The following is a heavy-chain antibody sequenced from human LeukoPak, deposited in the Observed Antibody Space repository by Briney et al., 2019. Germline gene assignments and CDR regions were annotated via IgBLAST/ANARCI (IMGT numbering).Heavy chain of an antibody. V-gene: IGHV3-11*04. CDR3: ARGGRGGWGVYGMDV. D-gene: IGHD6-19*01. J-gene: IGHJ6*02. CDR1: GFSFSDYY. Sequence: GGSLRLSCEASGFSFSDYYMSWFRQAPGKGLEWLSYISSSSSTIYYADSVKGRFTISRDNAKNSLYLQMNSLRAEDTAVYYCARGGRGGWGVYGMDVWGQGTTVTVSS. CDR2: ISSSSSTI.